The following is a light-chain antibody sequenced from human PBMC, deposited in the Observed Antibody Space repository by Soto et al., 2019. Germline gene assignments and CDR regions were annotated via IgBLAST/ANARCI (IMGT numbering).Light chain of an antibody. CDR1: SSDVGGYKY. V-gene: IGLV2-14*01. J-gene: IGLJ1*01. CDR3: GSFTSTSTQYV. Sequence: QSVLTQPASVSGSPGQSFTISCTGTSSDVGGYKYVSWYQQHPGKAPKLMIFEVIYRPSGVSNRFSGAKSGNTASLTISGLQAEDEADYYCGSFTSTSTQYVFGTGSKLTVL. CDR2: EVI.